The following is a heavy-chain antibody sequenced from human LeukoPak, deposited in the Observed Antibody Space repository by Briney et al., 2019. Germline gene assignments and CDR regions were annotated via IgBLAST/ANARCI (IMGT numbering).Heavy chain of an antibody. V-gene: IGHV4-30-4*01. D-gene: IGHD2-2*01. Sequence: SQTLSLTCTVSGGSISSGDYYWSWIRQPPGKGLEWIGYIYYSGSTYYNPSLKSRVTISVDRSKNQFSLKLSSVTAADTAVYYCARDCSSTSCYDAFDIWGQGTMVTVSS. J-gene: IGHJ3*02. CDR2: IYYSGST. CDR1: GGSISSGDYY. CDR3: ARDCSSTSCYDAFDI.